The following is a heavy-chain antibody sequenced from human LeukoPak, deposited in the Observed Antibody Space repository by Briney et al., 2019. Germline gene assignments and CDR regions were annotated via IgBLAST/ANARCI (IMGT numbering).Heavy chain of an antibody. Sequence: SETLSLTCNVSGDSITSGAFYWAWIRQSPGKGLEWIGNVYYSGSTQYNPSLRGRVSISMDKTKNQFSLNLNSVSVTDAAIYYCARRDYAAWFDPWGQGTLVTVSS. CDR1: GDSITSGAFY. CDR3: ARRDYAAWFDP. V-gene: IGHV4-39*01. D-gene: IGHD4/OR15-4a*01. J-gene: IGHJ5*02. CDR2: VYYSGST.